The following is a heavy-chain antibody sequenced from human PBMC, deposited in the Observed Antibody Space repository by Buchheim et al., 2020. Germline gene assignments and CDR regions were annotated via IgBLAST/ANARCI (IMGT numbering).Heavy chain of an antibody. CDR1: GFTFSSYG. J-gene: IGHJ6*02. CDR2: ISHDGSNK. CDR3: AKDRGSVTTSYYFYGMDV. V-gene: IGHV3-30*18. D-gene: IGHD4-11*01. Sequence: QVQLVESGGGVVQPRRSLRLSCAASGFTFSSYGMHWVRQAPGKGLEWVAVISHDGSNKYYADSVKGRFTISRDNSKNTLYLQMNSLRAEDTAVYYCAKDRGSVTTSYYFYGMDVWGQGTT.